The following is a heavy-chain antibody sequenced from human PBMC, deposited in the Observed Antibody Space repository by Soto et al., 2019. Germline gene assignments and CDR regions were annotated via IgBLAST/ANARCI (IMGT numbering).Heavy chain of an antibody. CDR3: AREDMSGTYYFDS. Sequence: SETLSLTCAVFGGSVSSETHFWSWIRQPPGKGLQWIGYIYHSGITNSNPSLKGRLTISVDKSTNHFSLSLASVTAADTAIYYCAREDMSGTYYFDSWGQGTRVTVSS. D-gene: IGHD1-26*01. V-gene: IGHV4-61*03. CDR1: GGSVSSETHF. CDR2: IYHSGIT. J-gene: IGHJ4*02.